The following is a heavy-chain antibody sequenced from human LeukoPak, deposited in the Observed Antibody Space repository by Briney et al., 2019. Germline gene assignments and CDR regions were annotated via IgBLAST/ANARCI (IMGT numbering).Heavy chain of an antibody. CDR3: ARGYRRSGWYEIYFEY. V-gene: IGHV3-11*04. CDR2: ISSSYSTI. D-gene: IGHD6-19*01. CDR1: GFTFSDYY. Sequence: AGSLRLSCAASGFTFSDYYMSWIRQAPGKGLEWDSYISSSYSTIYYADSVKGRFIISWDNAKNSLYLQMISLRAEDTAVYYCARGYRRSGWYEIYFEYWGQGTLVTVSS. J-gene: IGHJ4*02.